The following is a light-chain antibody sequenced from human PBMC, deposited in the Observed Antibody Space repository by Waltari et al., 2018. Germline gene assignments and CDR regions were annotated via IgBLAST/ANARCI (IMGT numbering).Light chain of an antibody. Sequence: DIHMAQSPSSLSASVGDRVPITCRASQGINKYLAWLQQKPGKAPKSLIHSASSLQSGVPARFRGSVSGTDFTLTSSSLQPEDFATYYCQQYQSYPLTFGGGTKVDIK. CDR3: QQYQSYPLT. CDR1: QGINKY. J-gene: IGKJ4*01. CDR2: SAS. V-gene: IGKV1-16*01.